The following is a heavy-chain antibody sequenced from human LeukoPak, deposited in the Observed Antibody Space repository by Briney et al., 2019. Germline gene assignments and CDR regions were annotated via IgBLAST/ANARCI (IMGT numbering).Heavy chain of an antibody. CDR2: ITDSGGST. Sequence: GGSLRLSCAASGFTFSSYAMSWVRQAPGKGLEWVSAITDSGGSTYYADSVKGRFTISRDNSKNTLFLQMNSPRAEDTAVYYCAKGDGDYNYYYYGMDVWGQGTTVTASS. J-gene: IGHJ6*02. CDR3: AKGDGDYNYYYYGMDV. D-gene: IGHD4-17*01. CDR1: GFTFSSYA. V-gene: IGHV3-23*01.